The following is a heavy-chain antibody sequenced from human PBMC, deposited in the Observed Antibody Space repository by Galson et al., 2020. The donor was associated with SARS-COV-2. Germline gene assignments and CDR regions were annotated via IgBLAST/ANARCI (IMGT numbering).Heavy chain of an antibody. Sequence: SETLSLTCTVSGSSISSYYWSWIRQPPGKGLEWIGSIYYSESTHYNPSLKSRVTISVDTSKNQFSLKLSSVTAADTAVYYCARRGGSYIYYYGRDVWGQGTTGTVSS. CDR3: ARRGGSYIYYYGRDV. J-gene: IGHJ6*02. V-gene: IGHV4-59*08. CDR1: GSSISSYY. CDR2: IYYSEST. D-gene: IGHD1-26*01.